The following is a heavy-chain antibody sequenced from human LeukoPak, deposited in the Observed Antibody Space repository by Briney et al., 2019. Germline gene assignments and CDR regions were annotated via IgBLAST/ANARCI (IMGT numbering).Heavy chain of an antibody. J-gene: IGHJ4*02. CDR2: ITGSGGSI. CDR3: AKRGAEVGQTVAPGDY. Sequence: GGSLRLSCAASGFTFSSYSMNWVRQAPGKGLEWVSSITGSGGSIYYADSVKGRFTSSRDNSKNTLYLQMSSLRAEDTAVYYCAKRGAEVGQTVAPGDYWGQGTLVTVSS. CDR1: GFTFSSYS. V-gene: IGHV3-23*01. D-gene: IGHD1-26*01.